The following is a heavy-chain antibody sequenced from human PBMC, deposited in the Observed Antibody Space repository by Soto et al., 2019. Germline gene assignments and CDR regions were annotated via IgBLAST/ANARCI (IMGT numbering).Heavy chain of an antibody. CDR1: GGSISSGGYY. J-gene: IGHJ4*02. CDR2: IYYSGST. D-gene: IGHD3-3*01. CDR3: ARAANHVLRFLEWLPPQIDY. V-gene: IGHV4-31*03. Sequence: SETLSLTCTVSGGSISSGGYYWSWIRQHPGKGLEWIGYIYYSGSTYYNPSLKSRVTISVDTSKNQFSLKLSSVTAADTAVYYCARAANHVLRFLEWLPPQIDYWGQGTLVTVSS.